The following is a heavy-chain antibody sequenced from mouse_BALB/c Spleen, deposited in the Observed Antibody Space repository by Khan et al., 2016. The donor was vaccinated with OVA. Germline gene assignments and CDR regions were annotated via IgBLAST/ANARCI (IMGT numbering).Heavy chain of an antibody. D-gene: IGHD1-3*01. V-gene: IGHV2-3*01. Sequence: VQLDESGPGLVAPSQSLSITCTVSGFSLTSYGVNWVRQPPGKGLEWVGVIWGDGSTNKHSALKSRLSISKDNSKSQVFLKLNSLQTDDTATYYGAKWVNSYDAMDYWCQGTTVTVAS. CDR2: IWGDGST. CDR3: AKWVNSYDAMDY. J-gene: IGHJ4*01. CDR1: GFSLTSYG.